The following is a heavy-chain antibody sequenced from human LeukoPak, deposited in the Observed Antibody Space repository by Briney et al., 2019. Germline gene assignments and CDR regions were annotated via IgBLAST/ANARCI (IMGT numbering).Heavy chain of an antibody. D-gene: IGHD3-22*01. Sequence: SSETLSLTCSVSGGSIRSTTYYWGWIRQPPGKGLEWIGSIYYSGNTYYSPSLMSRVTISVDTSKNQFSLKLSSVTAADTAVYYCARVRFFDSSVLTRKRSYYFDYWGQGTLVTVSS. CDR2: IYYSGNT. CDR3: ARVRFFDSSVLTRKRSYYFDY. J-gene: IGHJ4*02. V-gene: IGHV4-39*07. CDR1: GGSIRSTTYY.